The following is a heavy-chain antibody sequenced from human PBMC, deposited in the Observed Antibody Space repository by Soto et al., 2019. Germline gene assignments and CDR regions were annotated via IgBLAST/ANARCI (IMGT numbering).Heavy chain of an antibody. D-gene: IGHD1-26*01. CDR1: GFSISSGYY. CDR2: IYQSGTT. CDR3: ARDWYRDGYNDGYFDY. J-gene: IGHJ4*02. V-gene: IGHV4-38-2*02. Sequence: SDALSLTCAVPGFSISSGYYWGWIRQPPGKGLEWIVSIYQSGTTYYNPSLKSRGTLSLDMSKNQFSLKLRSVTAGDTALYYCARDWYRDGYNDGYFDYWGQGALVTVS.